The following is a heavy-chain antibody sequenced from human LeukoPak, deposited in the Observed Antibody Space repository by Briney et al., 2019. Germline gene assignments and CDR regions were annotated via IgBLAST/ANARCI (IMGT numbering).Heavy chain of an antibody. Sequence: GGSLRLSCTASGFSFSDHYITWMRHAPGKGLEWISYITSSGRSTDYADSVKGRFIISRDNAMNSMFLQMSSLRVDDTAVYYCTRDPDYGDPDWGQGTLVTVSS. J-gene: IGHJ4*02. CDR2: ITSSGRST. CDR1: GFSFSDHY. V-gene: IGHV3-11*01. CDR3: TRDPDYGDPD. D-gene: IGHD2-21*01.